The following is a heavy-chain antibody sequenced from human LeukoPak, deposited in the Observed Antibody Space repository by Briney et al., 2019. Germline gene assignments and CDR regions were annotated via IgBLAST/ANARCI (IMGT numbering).Heavy chain of an antibody. J-gene: IGHJ4*02. V-gene: IGHV3-48*02. Sequence: GSLRLSCAASGLTFSSHWMHWVSQAPGEGLEWVSYISGRSSTIYYVDSVKGRFTISRDNAKNSLYLQMNSLRDEDTAVYYCARDAYGSGINDYWGQGTLVTVSS. D-gene: IGHD3-10*01. CDR2: ISGRSSTI. CDR1: GLTFSSHW. CDR3: ARDAYGSGINDY.